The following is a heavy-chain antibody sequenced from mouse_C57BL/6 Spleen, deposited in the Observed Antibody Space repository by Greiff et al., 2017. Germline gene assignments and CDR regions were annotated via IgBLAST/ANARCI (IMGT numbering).Heavy chain of an antibody. J-gene: IGHJ2*01. D-gene: IGHD1-1*01. CDR2: FYPGSGSI. Sequence: HVQLQQSGAELVKPGASVKLSCKASGYTFTEYTIHWVKQRSGQGLEWIGWFYPGSGSIKYNEKFQDTATLTPDKSSSTVYMELSRLTSEDSAVYFCARHGRFITTVVAPFDYWGQGTTLTVSS. V-gene: IGHV1-62-2*01. CDR3: ARHGRFITTVVAPFDY. CDR1: GYTFTEYT.